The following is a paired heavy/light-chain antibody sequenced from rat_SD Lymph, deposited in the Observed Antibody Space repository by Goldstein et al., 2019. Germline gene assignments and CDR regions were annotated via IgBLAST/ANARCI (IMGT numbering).Heavy chain of an antibody. J-gene: IGHJ3*01. CDR1: GYTFTSYV. CDR3: AFMYTTDYYYVGWFAY. CDR2: IYPESGST. V-gene: IGHV1-53*01. Sequence: QVQLQQCGAELVKPGTPVKMSCKVSGYTFTSYVISWIKQTTGQGLEWIGYIYPESGSTGYNEKFKGKATLTVDKSSNTAFMQLSSLAAGDSAVYYCAFMYTTDYYYVGWFAYWGQGTLVTVSS. D-gene: IGHD1-6*01.
Light chain of an antibody. CDR1: ESVSTR. CDR2: GAS. J-gene: IGKJ1*01. Sequence: DTVLTQSPALAVSPGERVTISCRASESVSTRMHWYQQKPGQQPKLLIYGASNLESGVPARFSGSGSGTDFTLTIDPVEANDTATYFCQQSWNDPWTFGGGTKLELK. V-gene: IGKV3S10*01. CDR3: QQSWNDPWT.